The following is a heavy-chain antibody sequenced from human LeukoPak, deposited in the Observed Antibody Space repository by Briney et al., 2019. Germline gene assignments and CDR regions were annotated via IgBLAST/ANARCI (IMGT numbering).Heavy chain of an antibody. V-gene: IGHV1-46*03. CDR2: INPSGGST. J-gene: IGHJ5*02. D-gene: IGHD3-22*01. CDR1: GYTFTSYY. Sequence: ASVKVSCKASGYTFTSYYMHWVRQAPGQGLEWMGIINPSGGSTSYAQKFQGRVTMTRDTPTSTVYMELSSLRSEDTAVYYCARGSFMIVVVPPAGDWFDPWGQGTLVTVSS. CDR3: ARGSFMIVVVPPAGDWFDP.